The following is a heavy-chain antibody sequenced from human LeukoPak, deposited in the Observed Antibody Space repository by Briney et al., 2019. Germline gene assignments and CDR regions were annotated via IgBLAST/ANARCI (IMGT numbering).Heavy chain of an antibody. CDR2: VYYSGST. Sequence: SETLSLTCTVSGGSISSTSYYWGWIRQPPGKGLEWIGSVYYSGSTYYNPSLKSRISISADTSKNQFSLRLSSVTAADTAVYYCARAGPRAVGELYIYFDYWGQGSLVTVSS. J-gene: IGHJ4*02. CDR3: ARAGPRAVGELYIYFDY. CDR1: GGSISSTSYY. V-gene: IGHV4-39*01. D-gene: IGHD3-10*01.